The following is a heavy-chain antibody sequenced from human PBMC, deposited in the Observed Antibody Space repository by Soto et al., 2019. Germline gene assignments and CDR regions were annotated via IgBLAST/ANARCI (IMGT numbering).Heavy chain of an antibody. J-gene: IGHJ4*02. CDR3: ARESVSAAGH. Sequence: PGRSLTLSCAPRGFTVGSNYMSWVRQAPGKGLEWVSLIYSSGSTRYADSVKGRFTISRDTSKNILFLQMNNLRAEDSALYYCARESVSAAGHWGQGTLVTVSS. V-gene: IGHV3-66*01. CDR2: IYSSGST. D-gene: IGHD6-13*01. CDR1: GFTVGSNY.